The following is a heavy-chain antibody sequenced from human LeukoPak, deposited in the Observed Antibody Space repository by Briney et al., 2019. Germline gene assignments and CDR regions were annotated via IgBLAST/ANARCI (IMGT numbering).Heavy chain of an antibody. J-gene: IGHJ5*02. CDR1: GGSITRNY. V-gene: IGHV4-59*13. CDR3: AIRKYYDILTGYRKIPTSGFDP. CDR2: IYYSETT. D-gene: IGHD3-9*01. Sequence: SETLSLTCTVSGGSITRNYWNWIRQPPGKGLEWIGNIYYSETTNYNPSLKSRVSISVDTSKNLLSLKLSSVTAADTAVYYCAIRKYYDILTGYRKIPTSGFDPWGQGTLVTVSS.